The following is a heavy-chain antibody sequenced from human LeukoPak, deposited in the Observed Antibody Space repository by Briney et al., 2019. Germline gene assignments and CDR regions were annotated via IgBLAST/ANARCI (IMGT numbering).Heavy chain of an antibody. V-gene: IGHV4-59*08. CDR1: GGSISSYY. CDR3: ARQDDFWYAFDI. D-gene: IGHD3-3*01. CDR2: IYYSGST. J-gene: IGHJ3*02. Sequence: NPSETLSLTCTVSGGSISSYYWSWIRQPPGKGLEWIGYIYYSGSTNYNPSLKSRVTISVDTSKNQFSLKLSSVTAANTAVYYCARQDDFWYAFDIWGQGTMVTVSS.